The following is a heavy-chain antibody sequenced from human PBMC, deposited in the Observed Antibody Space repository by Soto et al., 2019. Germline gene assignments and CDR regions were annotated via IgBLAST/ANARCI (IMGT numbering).Heavy chain of an antibody. D-gene: IGHD3-3*01. CDR1: GASISGYY. CDR3: ARDYDFWSGSYGMDV. J-gene: IGHJ6*02. CDR2: IYTSGNT. V-gene: IGHV4-4*07. Sequence: SETLSLTCTVSGASISGYYWSWIRQPAGTGLEWIGRIYTSGNTNYNPSLKSRVTMSVDTSKNQFSLKLSSVTAADTAVYYCARDYDFWSGSYGMDVRGQGTTVTVSS.